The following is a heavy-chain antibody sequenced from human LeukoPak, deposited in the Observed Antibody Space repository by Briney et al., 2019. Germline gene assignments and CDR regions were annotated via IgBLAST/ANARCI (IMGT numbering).Heavy chain of an antibody. CDR2: IYHTGST. D-gene: IGHD2-2*01. J-gene: IGHJ5*02. CDR1: GGSISSGLYS. V-gene: IGHV4-30-2*01. Sequence: SQTLSLTCDVSGGSISSGLYSSSWIRQPLGKGLEWIGYIYHTGSTYYNPSLKSRVTISVDTSKNQFSLRLSSVTAADTAVYYCARLQYCSGTSCYWFDPWGQGTLVTVSS. CDR3: ARLQYCSGTSCYWFDP.